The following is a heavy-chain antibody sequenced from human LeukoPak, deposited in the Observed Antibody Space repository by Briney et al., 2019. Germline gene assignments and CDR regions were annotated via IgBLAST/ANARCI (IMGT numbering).Heavy chain of an antibody. Sequence: GGSLRLSCAASGFTFSSYWMSWVRQAPGKGLEWVGRIKSKTDGGTTDYAAPVKGRFTISRDDSKNTLYLQMNSLKTEDTAVYYCTTAMGELSPDYWGQGTLVTVSS. CDR3: TTAMGELSPDY. J-gene: IGHJ4*02. V-gene: IGHV3-15*01. CDR1: GFTFSSYW. D-gene: IGHD3-16*02. CDR2: IKSKTDGGTT.